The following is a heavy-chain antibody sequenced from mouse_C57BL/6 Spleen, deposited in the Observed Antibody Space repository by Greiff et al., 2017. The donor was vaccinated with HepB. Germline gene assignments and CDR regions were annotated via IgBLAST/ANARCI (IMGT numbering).Heavy chain of an antibody. CDR3: ARPSGDSSGYFDY. CDR2: IDPNSGGT. J-gene: IGHJ2*01. D-gene: IGHD3-2*02. Sequence: QVQLKQPGAELVKPGASVKLSCKASGYTFTSYWMHWVKQRPGRGLEWIGRIDPNSGGTKYNEKFKSKATLTVDKPSSTAYMQLSSLTSEDSAVYYCARPSGDSSGYFDYWGQGTTLTVSS. V-gene: IGHV1-72*01. CDR1: GYTFTSYW.